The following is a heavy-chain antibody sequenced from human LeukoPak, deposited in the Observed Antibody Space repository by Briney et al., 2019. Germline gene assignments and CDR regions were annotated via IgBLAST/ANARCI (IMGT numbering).Heavy chain of an antibody. D-gene: IGHD1-26*01. J-gene: IGHJ4*02. V-gene: IGHV3-30*04. CDR1: GFTFNTYA. Sequence: PGRSLRLSCAASGFTFNTYAMHWVRQAPGKGLEWVAVISYDGRNKKYGDSVKGRFTISRDNSKNTLYLQMNNLRPEDTAVYNCARGLFTGGTYFGFWGQGTLVTVSS. CDR3: ARGLFTGGTYFGF. CDR2: ISYDGRNK.